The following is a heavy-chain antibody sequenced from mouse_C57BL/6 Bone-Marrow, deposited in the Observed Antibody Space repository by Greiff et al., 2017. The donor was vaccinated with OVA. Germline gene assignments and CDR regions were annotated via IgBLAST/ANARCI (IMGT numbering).Heavy chain of an antibody. CDR3: ARHERLQVTHSFMDY. J-gene: IGHJ4*01. Sequence: EVMLVESGGGLVKPGGSLKLSCAASGFTFSSYTMSWVRQTPEKRLEWVATISGGGGNTYYPDSVKGRFTISRDNAKNTLYLQMSRLRSEDTALYYCARHERLQVTHSFMDYWGQGTSVTVSS. CDR2: ISGGGGNT. V-gene: IGHV5-9*01. D-gene: IGHD2-2*01. CDR1: GFTFSSYT.